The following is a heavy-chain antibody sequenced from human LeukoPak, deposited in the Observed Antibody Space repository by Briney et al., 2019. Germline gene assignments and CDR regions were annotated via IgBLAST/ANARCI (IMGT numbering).Heavy chain of an antibody. Sequence: SGTLSLTCAVSGGSISSSNWWSWVRQPPGKGLEWIGEIYHSGSTNYNPSLKSRVTISVDKSKNQFSLKLSSVTAADTAVYYWARGAGFGEVAPPGPNRYGMDVWGQGTTVTVSS. CDR1: GGSISSSNW. V-gene: IGHV4-4*02. D-gene: IGHD3-10*01. CDR2: IYHSGST. CDR3: ARGAGFGEVAPPGPNRYGMDV. J-gene: IGHJ6*02.